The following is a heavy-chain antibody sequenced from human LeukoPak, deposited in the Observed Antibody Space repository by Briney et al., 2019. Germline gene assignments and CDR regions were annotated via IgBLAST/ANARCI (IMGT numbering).Heavy chain of an antibody. J-gene: IGHJ3*02. CDR2: ISAYNGNT. D-gene: IGHD2-2*01. CDR3: ARDSPKSWDLIVVVPAALGAAFDI. Sequence: GASVKVSCKASGYTFTSYGISWVRQAPGQGLEWMGWISAYNGNTNYAQKLQGRVTMTTDTSTSTAYMELRSLRSDDTAVYYCARDSPKSWDLIVVVPAALGAAFDIWGQGTMVTVSS. V-gene: IGHV1-18*01. CDR1: GYTFTSYG.